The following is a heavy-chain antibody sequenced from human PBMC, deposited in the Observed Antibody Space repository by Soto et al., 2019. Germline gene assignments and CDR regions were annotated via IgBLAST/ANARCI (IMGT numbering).Heavy chain of an antibody. V-gene: IGHV1-3*01. CDR1: GYTFTSYA. Sequence: ASVKVSCKASGYTFTSYAMHWVRQAPGQRLEWMGWINAGNGNTKYSQKFQGRVTITRDTSASTAYMELSSLRSEDTAVYYCARDGDIVVVPAAVNWFDPWGQGTLVTVSS. CDR2: INAGNGNT. D-gene: IGHD2-2*01. CDR3: ARDGDIVVVPAAVNWFDP. J-gene: IGHJ5*02.